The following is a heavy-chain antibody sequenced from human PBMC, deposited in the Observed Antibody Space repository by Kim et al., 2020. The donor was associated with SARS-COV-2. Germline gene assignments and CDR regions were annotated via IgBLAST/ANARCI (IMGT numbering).Heavy chain of an antibody. V-gene: IGHV4-39*01. D-gene: IGHD3-3*01. J-gene: IGHJ5*02. CDR2: IYYSGST. CDR3: ARHFLLLSGYLSWFDP. Sequence: SETLSLTCTVSGGSISSSSYYWGWIRQPPGKGLEWIGSIYYSGSTYYNPSLKSRVTISVDTSKNQFSLKLSSVTAADTAVYYCARHFLLLSGYLSWFDPWGQGTLVTVSS. CDR1: GGSISSSSYY.